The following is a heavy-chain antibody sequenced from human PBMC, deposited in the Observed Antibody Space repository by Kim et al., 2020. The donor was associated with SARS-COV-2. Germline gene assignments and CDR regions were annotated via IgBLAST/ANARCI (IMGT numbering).Heavy chain of an antibody. Sequence: SETLSLTCTVSGGSISNYYWNWIRQRAGNGLEWIGRIYSSGSTSYNPSLKSRVTMSVDTSKSQFSLKLSSVTAADTAVYYCARETFGRNVFDPWGQGTLVTVSS. CDR1: GGSISNYY. D-gene: IGHD1-1*01. CDR2: IYSSGST. J-gene: IGHJ5*02. V-gene: IGHV4-4*07. CDR3: ARETFGRNVFDP.